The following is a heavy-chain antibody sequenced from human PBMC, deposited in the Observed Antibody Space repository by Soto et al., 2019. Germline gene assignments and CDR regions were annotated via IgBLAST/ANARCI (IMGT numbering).Heavy chain of an antibody. V-gene: IGHV4-59*01. CDR2: IYYSGST. Sequence: SETLSLTCTVSGGSISSYYWNWIRQPPGKGLEWIGYIYYSGSTNYNPSLKSRVTISMDTSKNQFSLKLNSVTAADTAVYYCARDSSWSYFFFDYWGQGTLVTVSS. CDR1: GGSISSYY. J-gene: IGHJ4*02. D-gene: IGHD1-26*01. CDR3: ARDSSWSYFFFDY.